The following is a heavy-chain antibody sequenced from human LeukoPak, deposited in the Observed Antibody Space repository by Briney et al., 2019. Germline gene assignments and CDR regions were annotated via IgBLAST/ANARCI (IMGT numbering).Heavy chain of an antibody. D-gene: IGHD3-10*01. CDR2: ISSSDSSI. V-gene: IGHV3-48*03. CDR1: GFTFSSYE. J-gene: IGHJ6*02. CDR3: ARSGGLDV. Sequence: PGGSLRLSCATSGFTFSSYEMHWVRQAPGKGLEWVSYISSSDSSILYADSVKGRFTVSRDNANNSLYLQMNSLRAEDTAVYYCARSGGLDVWGQGTTVTVSS.